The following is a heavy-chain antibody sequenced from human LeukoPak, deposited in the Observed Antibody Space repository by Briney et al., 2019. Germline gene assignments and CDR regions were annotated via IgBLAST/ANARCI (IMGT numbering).Heavy chain of an antibody. Sequence: PSETLSLTCAVYGGSFSGYYWSWIRQPPGKGLEWIGEINHSGSTNYNPSLKSRVTISVDTSKNQFSLKLSSVTAADTAVYYCASSQSIAAARDYWGQGTLVTVSS. V-gene: IGHV4-34*01. CDR1: GGSFSGYY. D-gene: IGHD6-13*01. J-gene: IGHJ4*02. CDR3: ASSQSIAAARDY. CDR2: INHSGST.